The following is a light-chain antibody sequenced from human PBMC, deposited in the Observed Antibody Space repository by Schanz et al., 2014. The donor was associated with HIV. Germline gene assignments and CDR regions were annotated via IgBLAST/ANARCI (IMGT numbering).Light chain of an antibody. V-gene: IGKV3-15*01. CDR3: QQYGSSPWT. CDR1: QTVSSS. J-gene: IGKJ1*01. CDR2: GAS. Sequence: EIVMTQSPATLSVSPGERVTLSCRASQTVSSSLAWYQQSRGQAPRLLIYGASTRATDVPARFSGSGSGTEFTLTISRLEPEDFAVYYCQQYGSSPWTFGQGTKVEIK.